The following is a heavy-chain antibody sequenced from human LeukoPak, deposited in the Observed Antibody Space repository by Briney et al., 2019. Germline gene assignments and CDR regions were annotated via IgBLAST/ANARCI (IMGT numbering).Heavy chain of an antibody. D-gene: IGHD3-16*01. Sequence: SETLSLTCAVSGGSISPYYWSWIRQPPGKGLEWIGYIHYSGSTNYNPSLKSRVTMSVDTSKNQFSLKLSSVTAADTAVYYCARYDWGKYFDYWGQGTLVTISS. V-gene: IGHV4-59*01. CDR3: ARYDWGKYFDY. CDR2: IHYSGST. J-gene: IGHJ4*02. CDR1: GGSISPYY.